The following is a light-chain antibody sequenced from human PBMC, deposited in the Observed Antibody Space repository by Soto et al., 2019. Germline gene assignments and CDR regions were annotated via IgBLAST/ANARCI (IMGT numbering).Light chain of an antibody. CDR2: EVS. J-gene: IGLJ1*01. Sequence: QSALTQPASVSGSPGQSITISCTGTRSDVGGYKYVSWYQQHPGKAPKLMIYEVSNRPSGVSNRFSASKSGNTASLTISGLQAEDEADYYCSSFTTITTRVFGTGTKLTVL. CDR3: SSFTTITTRV. CDR1: RSDVGGYKY. V-gene: IGLV2-14*01.